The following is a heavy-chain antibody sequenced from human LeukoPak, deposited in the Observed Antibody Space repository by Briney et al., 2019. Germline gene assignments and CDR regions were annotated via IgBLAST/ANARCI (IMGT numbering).Heavy chain of an antibody. CDR2: FYYTGST. J-gene: IGHJ4*02. V-gene: IGHV4-59*08. CDR3: ARHSYGYFDY. D-gene: IGHD4-17*01. Sequence: SETLSLTCTVSGGSISSYYWSWIRQPPGKGLEWIGYFYYTGSTNYNPSLKSRVTISVDTSKNLFSLRLSSVTAADTAIYYCARHSYGYFDYWGQGTLVTVSS. CDR1: GGSISSYY.